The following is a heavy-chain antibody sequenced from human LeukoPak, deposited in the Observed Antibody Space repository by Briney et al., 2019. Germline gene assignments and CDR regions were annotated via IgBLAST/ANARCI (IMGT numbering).Heavy chain of an antibody. CDR3: ARERVYYYGSGSYEADY. V-gene: IGHV1-2*02. Sequence: GASVKVSCKASGYTFTGYYMHWVRQAPGQGLEWMGWINPNSGGTNYAQKFQGRVTMTRDTSISTAYMELSSLRSEDTAVYYCARERVYYYGSGSYEADYWGQGTLVTVPS. CDR2: INPNSGGT. J-gene: IGHJ4*02. D-gene: IGHD3-10*01. CDR1: GYTFTGYY.